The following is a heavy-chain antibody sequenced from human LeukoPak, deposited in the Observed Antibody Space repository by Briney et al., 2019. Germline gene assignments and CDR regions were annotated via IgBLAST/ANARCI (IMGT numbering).Heavy chain of an antibody. CDR2: ISTSSIYI. CDR1: GFTFSSYS. Sequence: GALRLSCAASGFTFSSYSMNWVRQAPGMGLEWVSSISTSSIYIYYADSVKGRFTISRDNAKNSLYLQMNSLRAEDTAVYYCARDGEGGATRYWGQGTLVTVSS. J-gene: IGHJ4*02. D-gene: IGHD1-26*01. V-gene: IGHV3-21*01. CDR3: ARDGEGGATRY.